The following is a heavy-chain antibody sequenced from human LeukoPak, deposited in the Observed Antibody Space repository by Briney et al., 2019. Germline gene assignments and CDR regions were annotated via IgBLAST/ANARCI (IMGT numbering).Heavy chain of an antibody. CDR2: INTDGSST. Sequence: GGSLRLSCAASGFTFSSYWMHWVRQAPGKGLVWVSRINTDGSSTSYADSVKGRFTISRDNAKNTLYLQMNSLRAEDTAVYYCAKDRVATPPWYYYYGMDVWGQGTTVTVSS. CDR3: AKDRVATPPWYYYYGMDV. CDR1: GFTFSSYW. J-gene: IGHJ6*02. D-gene: IGHD5-12*01. V-gene: IGHV3-74*01.